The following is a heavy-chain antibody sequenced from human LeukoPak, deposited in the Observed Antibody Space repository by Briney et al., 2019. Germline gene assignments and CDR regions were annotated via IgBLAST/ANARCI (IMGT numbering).Heavy chain of an antibody. D-gene: IGHD6-19*01. J-gene: IGHJ4*02. CDR3: AKESLGIAVAGPFDY. Sequence: PGGSLRLSCAASGFTFSSYSMNWVRQAPGKGLEWVAFIRYDGSNKYYADSVKGRFTISRDNSKNTLYLQMNSLRAEDTAVYYCAKESLGIAVAGPFDYWGQGTLVTVSS. CDR2: IRYDGSNK. CDR1: GFTFSSYS. V-gene: IGHV3-30*02.